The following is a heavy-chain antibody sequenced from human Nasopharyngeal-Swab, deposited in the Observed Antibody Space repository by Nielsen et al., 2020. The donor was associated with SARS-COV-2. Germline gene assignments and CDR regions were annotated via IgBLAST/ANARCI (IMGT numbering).Heavy chain of an antibody. V-gene: IGHV3-23*01. CDR2: ISGSGGST. Sequence: GESLKISCAASGFTFSSYAMSWVRQAPGKGLEWVSAISGSGGSTYYADSVKGRFTISRDNSKNTLYLQMNSLRAEDTAVYYCAKEWQWLVRAFDIWGQGTMVTVSS. J-gene: IGHJ3*02. CDR3: AKEWQWLVRAFDI. D-gene: IGHD6-19*01. CDR1: GFTFSSYA.